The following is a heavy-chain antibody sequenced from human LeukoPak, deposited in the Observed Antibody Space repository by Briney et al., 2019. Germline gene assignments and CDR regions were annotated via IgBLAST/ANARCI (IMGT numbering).Heavy chain of an antibody. Sequence: SETLSLTCAVYGGSFSGYYWSWIRQPPGKGLEWIGEINQSGSTNYNPSLKRRVTISVDTSKNPFSLTLSSVTAADTAVYYCARASFDYDFWSGWYRWGQGTLVTVSS. CDR3: ARASFDYDFWSGWYR. CDR1: GGSFSGYY. J-gene: IGHJ4*02. D-gene: IGHD3-3*01. CDR2: INQSGST. V-gene: IGHV4-34*01.